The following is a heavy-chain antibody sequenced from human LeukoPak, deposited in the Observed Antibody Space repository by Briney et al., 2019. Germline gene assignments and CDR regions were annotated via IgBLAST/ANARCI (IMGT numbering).Heavy chain of an antibody. CDR1: GGSLNSPNYY. D-gene: IGHD3-10*01. CDR3: ARHDYYGSLNWFDP. J-gene: IGHJ5*02. Sequence: SETLSLTCTVSGGSLNSPNYYWGWIRQPPGKGLEWIGTIYYSGTTYYNPSLKSRLTISVDTSKNQFSLKLTSVTAADTAVYYCARHDYYGSLNWFDPWGQGTLITVSS. V-gene: IGHV4-39*01. CDR2: IYYSGTT.